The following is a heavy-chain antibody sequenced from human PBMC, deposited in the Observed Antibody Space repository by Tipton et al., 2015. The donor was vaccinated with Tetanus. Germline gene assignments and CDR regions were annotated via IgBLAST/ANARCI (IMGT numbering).Heavy chain of an antibody. CDR2: ISAYNGNT. V-gene: IGHV1-18*04. CDR3: ARPADIGYCSSTSCPQGYGMDV. CDR1: GYTFTSYG. D-gene: IGHD2-2*01. Sequence: QLVQSGAEVKKPGASVKVSCKASGYTFTSYGISWVRQAPGQGLEWMGWISAYNGNTNYAQKLQGRVTMTTDTSTSTAYMELRSRRSDDTAVYYCARPADIGYCSSTSCPQGYGMDVWGQGTTVTVSS. J-gene: IGHJ6*02.